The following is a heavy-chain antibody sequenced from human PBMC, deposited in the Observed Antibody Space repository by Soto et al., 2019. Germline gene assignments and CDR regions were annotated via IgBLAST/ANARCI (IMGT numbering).Heavy chain of an antibody. CDR3: ARGVYYDSRGYYFFF. J-gene: IGHJ4*02. CDR1: GGTFSRYA. V-gene: IGHV1-69*13. Sequence: SVKVSCKASGGTFSRYALSWVRQAPGQGPEWMGGIVPMFGTANYAQKFQGRVTITADESTNTAYMQLSSLRSEDTAVYYCARGVYYDSRGYYFFFWGQGTLVTVSS. D-gene: IGHD3-22*01. CDR2: IVPMFGTA.